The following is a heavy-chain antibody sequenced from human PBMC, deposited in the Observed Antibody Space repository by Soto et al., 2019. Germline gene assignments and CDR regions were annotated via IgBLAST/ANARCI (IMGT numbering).Heavy chain of an antibody. CDR1: GGTFSSNT. CDR2: IIPILGIA. Sequence: GASVKVSCKASGGTFSSNTISWVRQAPGQGLEWMGRIIPILGIANYAQKFQGRVTITADKSTSTAYMELNSLRTEDMGVYYCARRIPFGYGMDVWGQGTTVTVS. J-gene: IGHJ6*02. CDR3: ARRIPFGYGMDV. D-gene: IGHD2-21*01. V-gene: IGHV1-69*02.